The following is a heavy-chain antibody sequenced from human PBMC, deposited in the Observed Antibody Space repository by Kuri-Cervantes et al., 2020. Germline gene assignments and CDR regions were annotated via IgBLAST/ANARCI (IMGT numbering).Heavy chain of an antibody. CDR3: AKSAGDYAPLDY. D-gene: IGHD4-17*01. V-gene: IGHV3-23*01. Sequence: GESLKISCAASGFTFSSYAMSWVRQAPGKGLEWASAISGSGGSTYYADSVKGRFTISRDNSKNTLYLQMNSLRAEDTAVYYCAKSAGDYAPLDYWGQGTPVTVSS. CDR1: GFTFSSYA. CDR2: ISGSGGST. J-gene: IGHJ4*02.